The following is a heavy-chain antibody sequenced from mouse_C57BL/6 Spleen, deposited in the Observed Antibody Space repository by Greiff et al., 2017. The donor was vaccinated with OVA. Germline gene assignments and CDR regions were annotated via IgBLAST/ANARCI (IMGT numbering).Heavy chain of an antibody. Sequence: EVKLMESGGGLVKPGGSLKLSCAASGFTFSSYAMSWVRQTPEKRLEWVATISDGGSYTYYPDNVTGRFTISRDNAKNNLYLQMSHLKSEDTAMYYCARGGGITTVVPFAYWGQGTLVTVSA. CDR1: GFTFSSYA. J-gene: IGHJ3*01. D-gene: IGHD1-1*01. CDR3: ARGGGITTVVPFAY. V-gene: IGHV5-4*03. CDR2: ISDGGSYT.